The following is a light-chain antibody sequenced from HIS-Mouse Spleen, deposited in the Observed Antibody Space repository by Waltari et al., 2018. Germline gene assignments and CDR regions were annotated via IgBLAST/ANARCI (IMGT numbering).Light chain of an antibody. J-gene: IGLJ2*01. Sequence: SYEITQPPSVSVSPGQKARITCAGDALPKKYAYWYQQKSDQAPVLVIYEDRKRPSGIPEGFSGSSSGTMATLTISGAQVEDEADYYCYSTDSSGNHRVFGGGTKLTVL. CDR3: YSTDSSGNHRV. CDR1: ALPKKY. V-gene: IGLV3-10*01. CDR2: EDR.